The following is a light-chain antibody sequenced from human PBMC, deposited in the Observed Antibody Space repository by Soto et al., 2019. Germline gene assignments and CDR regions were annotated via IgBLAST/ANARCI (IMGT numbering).Light chain of an antibody. CDR1: QGIRSS. Sequence: AIQLTQSPSSLSASVGDRVTITCRASQGIRSSLAWFQQKAGNPPKVLIYEASVLETGVSSRFSGSGSGTDFTLSISSRQPEDFATYYCQQFNSYPWTFGQGTKVEVK. CDR2: EAS. V-gene: IGKV1-13*02. J-gene: IGKJ1*01. CDR3: QQFNSYPWT.